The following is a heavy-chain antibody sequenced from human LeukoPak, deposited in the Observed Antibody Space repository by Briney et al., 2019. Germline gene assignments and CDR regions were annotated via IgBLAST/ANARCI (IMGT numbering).Heavy chain of an antibody. CDR1: TGSISSSGYY. J-gene: IGHJ4*02. Sequence: SETLSLTCAISTGSISSSGYYWGWIRQPAGKGLEWIGRIYSSGSTNYNPSLKSRVTMSVDTSKNQLSLKLSSVTAADTAVYYCARHTNKIYDSSGYYYEEASDHFDYWGQGTLVTVSS. V-gene: IGHV4-61*02. CDR2: IYSSGST. CDR3: ARHTNKIYDSSGYYYEEASDHFDY. D-gene: IGHD3-22*01.